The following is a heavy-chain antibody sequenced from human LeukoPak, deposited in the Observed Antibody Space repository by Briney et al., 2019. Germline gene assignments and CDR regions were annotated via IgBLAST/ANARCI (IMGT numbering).Heavy chain of an antibody. J-gene: IGHJ4*02. CDR1: GFTLSAFK. CDR3: VKRPYHHGGGFPFEY. D-gene: IGHD4-23*01. V-gene: IGHV3-23*01. CDR2: ITSGGST. Sequence: GGSLRLSCAVSGFTLSAFKMSWVRQAPGQGLEWASTITSGGSTYYTDSVRGRFTISTDNSESTLYLQMNTLTVEDTAVYYCVKRPYHHGGGFPFEYWGQGTLVTVSS.